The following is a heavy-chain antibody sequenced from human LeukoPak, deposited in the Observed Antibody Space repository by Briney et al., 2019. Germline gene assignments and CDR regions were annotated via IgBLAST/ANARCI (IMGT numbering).Heavy chain of an antibody. CDR1: GFTLSSYW. J-gene: IGHJ4*02. CDR2: IRQDGSEK. CDR3: AKDGDYYDSSGYYCYFDY. D-gene: IGHD3-22*01. V-gene: IGHV3-7*01. Sequence: PGGSLRLSCAASGFTLSSYWMSWVRQGPGKGLGWVANIRQDGSEKYYVDSVKGRFTISRDNAKNSLYLQMNSLRAEDTAVYYCAKDGDYYDSSGYYCYFDYWGQGTLVTVSS.